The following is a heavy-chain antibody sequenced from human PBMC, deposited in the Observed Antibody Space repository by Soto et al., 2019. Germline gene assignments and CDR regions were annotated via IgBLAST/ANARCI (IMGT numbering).Heavy chain of an antibody. CDR1: GGSISSGDYY. J-gene: IGHJ5*02. V-gene: IGHV4-30-4*01. Sequence: PSETLSLTCTVSGGSISSGDYYWSWIRQPPGKGLEWIGYIYYSGSTYYNPSLKSRVTISVDTSKNQFSLRLSSVTAADTAVYYCARERPDGCRLDPWGQGNLVTVSS. D-gene: IGHD6-19*01. CDR3: ARERPDGCRLDP. CDR2: IYYSGST.